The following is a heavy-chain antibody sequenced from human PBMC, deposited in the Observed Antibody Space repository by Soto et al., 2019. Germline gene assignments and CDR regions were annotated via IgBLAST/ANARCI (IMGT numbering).Heavy chain of an antibody. CDR3: ARDKDYSNYPKYYLDY. CDR2: MNPNSGNT. Sequence: GASVKVSCKASGYTFTSYDINWVRQATGQGLEWMGWMNPNSGNTGYAQKFQGRVTMTTDTSTSTAYMELRSLRSDDTAVYYCARDKDYSNYPKYYLDYWGQGTLVTVSS. V-gene: IGHV1-8*01. D-gene: IGHD4-4*01. CDR1: GYTFTSYD. J-gene: IGHJ4*02.